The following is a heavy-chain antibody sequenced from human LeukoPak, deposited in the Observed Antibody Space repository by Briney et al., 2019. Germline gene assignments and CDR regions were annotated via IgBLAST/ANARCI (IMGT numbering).Heavy chain of an antibody. J-gene: IGHJ6*02. Sequence: ASVKVSCKASGYTFTSYAMHWVRQAPGQRLEWMGWINAGNGNTKYLQKFQGRVTITRDTSASTAYMELSSLRSEDTAVYYCARINDYYGMDVWGQGTTVTVSS. D-gene: IGHD1-1*01. CDR2: INAGNGNT. CDR1: GYTFTSYA. CDR3: ARINDYYGMDV. V-gene: IGHV1-3*01.